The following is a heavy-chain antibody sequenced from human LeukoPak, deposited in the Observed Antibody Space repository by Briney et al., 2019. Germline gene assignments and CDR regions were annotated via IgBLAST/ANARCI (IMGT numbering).Heavy chain of an antibody. D-gene: IGHD6-19*01. CDR1: GFTFSSYS. CDR3: ARGVKSSGWLVQKDRGSDY. Sequence: PGGSLRLSCAASGFTFSSYSMNWVRQAPGKGLEWVSSISSSSSYIYYADSVRGRFTISRDNAKNSLYLQMNSLRAEDTAVYYCARGVKSSGWLVQKDRGSDYWGQGTLVTVSS. J-gene: IGHJ4*02. V-gene: IGHV3-21*01. CDR2: ISSSSSYI.